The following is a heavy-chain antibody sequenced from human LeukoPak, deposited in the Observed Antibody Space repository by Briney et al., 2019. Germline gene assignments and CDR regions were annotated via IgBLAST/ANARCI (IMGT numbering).Heavy chain of an antibody. Sequence: GRSLRLSCAASGFTFSSYAMHWVRQAPGKGLEWVAVISYDGSNKYYADSVKGRFTISRDNSKNTLYLQMNNLRAEDTAVYYCARDPMDVWGKGTTVTVSS. J-gene: IGHJ6*03. CDR1: GFTFSSYA. CDR2: ISYDGSNK. CDR3: ARDPMDV. V-gene: IGHV3-30-3*01.